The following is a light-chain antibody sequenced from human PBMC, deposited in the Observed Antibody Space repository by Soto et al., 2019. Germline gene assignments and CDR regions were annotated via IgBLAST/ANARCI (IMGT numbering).Light chain of an antibody. CDR3: QQYNNWPPA. V-gene: IGKV3-15*01. CDR1: QSVSSN. CDR2: GAS. Sequence: EIVMTHSPATLSVSPGERATLSCRASQSVSSNLAWYQQKPGQAPRLLIYGASTRATGIPARFSGGGSGTEFTLTISSLQSEDFAVYYCQQYNNWPPAFGQGTKVEIK. J-gene: IGKJ1*01.